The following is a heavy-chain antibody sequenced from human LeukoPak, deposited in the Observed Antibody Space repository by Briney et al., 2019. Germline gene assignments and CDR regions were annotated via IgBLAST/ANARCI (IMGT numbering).Heavy chain of an antibody. CDR3: AKGVRITMVRGAFDI. CDR1: GFTFSSYS. Sequence: GGSLRLSCAASGFTFSSYSMNWVRQAPGKGLEWVSSISSSSSYIYYADSVKGRFTISRDNAKNSLYLQMNSLRAEDTAVYYCAKGVRITMVRGAFDIWGQGTMVTVSS. CDR2: ISSSSSYI. V-gene: IGHV3-21*01. J-gene: IGHJ3*02. D-gene: IGHD3-10*01.